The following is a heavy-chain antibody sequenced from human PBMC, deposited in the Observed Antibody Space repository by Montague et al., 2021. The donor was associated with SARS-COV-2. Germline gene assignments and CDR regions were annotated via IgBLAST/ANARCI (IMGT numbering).Heavy chain of an antibody. CDR3: ARDSRTSGWGYWYDALDV. CDR1: GGSINSYY. Sequence: SETLSLTCGVSGGSINSYYWSWIRQPAGKGLEWIGRIYTSGSTNHSPPLKSRVTISVDTSRNHLSLKLTSVTAADTAVYYCARDSRTSGWGYWYDALDVWGQGTTVTVSS. V-gene: IGHV4-4*07. J-gene: IGHJ6*02. D-gene: IGHD6-19*01. CDR2: IYTSGST.